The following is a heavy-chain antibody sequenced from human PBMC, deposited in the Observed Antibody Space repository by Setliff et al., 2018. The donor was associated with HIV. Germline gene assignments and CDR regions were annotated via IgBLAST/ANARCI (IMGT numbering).Heavy chain of an antibody. CDR2: VFYDGST. Sequence: KPSETLSLTCSVSGDSINSRPYYYGWLRQPPGKGLEWIGNVFYDGSTYYNPSLRSRVTISVDTSKNQFSLKLSSVTAADTAVYYCARYYGSGTYHRWFDPWGQGTPVTVSS. J-gene: IGHJ5*02. CDR3: ARYYGSGTYHRWFDP. CDR1: GDSINSRPYY. D-gene: IGHD3-10*01. V-gene: IGHV4-39*07.